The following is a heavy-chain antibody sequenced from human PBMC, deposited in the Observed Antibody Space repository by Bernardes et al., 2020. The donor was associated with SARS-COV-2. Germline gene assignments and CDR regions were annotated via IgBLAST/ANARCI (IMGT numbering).Heavy chain of an antibody. Sequence: AAWKVYCKVSGSTLSFFSIHWVRQTPGKGLEWIGGYNPADGETMFAQKLQGRATMSEDTSTDTAYMELTSLKSEDTATYFCAILVRGGAFDAWGQGTKVTVSS. V-gene: IGHV1-24*01. D-gene: IGHD3-3*01. CDR2: YNPADGET. CDR3: AILVRGGAFDA. CDR1: GSTLSFFS. J-gene: IGHJ3*01.